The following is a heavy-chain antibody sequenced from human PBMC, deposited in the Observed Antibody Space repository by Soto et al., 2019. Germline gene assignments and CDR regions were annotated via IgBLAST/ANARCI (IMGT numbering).Heavy chain of an antibody. D-gene: IGHD2-15*01. CDR3: ARDKGYCSDTSCPDFDY. V-gene: IGHV1-69*08. Sequence: QVQLVQSGAEVKKPGSSVKVSCKASGGTLSSYTFSWVRQAPGQGLEWMGRVIPNLGVTNYAKKFQCRFRIVVATSKSTAYKELNSLRYEDTTVYYCARDKGYCSDTSCPDFDYWGQGTLVTVSS. CDR2: VIPNLGVT. CDR1: GGTLSSYT. J-gene: IGHJ4*02.